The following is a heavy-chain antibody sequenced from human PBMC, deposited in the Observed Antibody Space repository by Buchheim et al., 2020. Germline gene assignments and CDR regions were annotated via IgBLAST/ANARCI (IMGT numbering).Heavy chain of an antibody. J-gene: IGHJ4*02. D-gene: IGHD4-23*01. CDR3: GDNSGDSDY. CDR1: GFTFSSYG. CDR2: ISYDGSNK. V-gene: IGHV3-30*03. Sequence: QVQLVESGGGVVQPGRSLRLSCAASGFTFSSYGMHWVRQAPGKGLEWVAVISYDGSNKYYADSVKGRFTISRDNSKNTLYLQMNRLRAEDTAVYYCGDNSGDSDYWGQGTL.